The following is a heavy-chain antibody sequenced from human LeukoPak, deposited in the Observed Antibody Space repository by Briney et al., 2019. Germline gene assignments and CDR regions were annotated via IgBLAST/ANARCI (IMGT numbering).Heavy chain of an antibody. CDR3: AKDRYCGGGTCYWSYFDY. CDR2: ISGGGGST. J-gene: IGHJ4*02. CDR1: GFTFRTYA. D-gene: IGHD2-15*01. Sequence: GGSLRLSCAASGFTFRTYAMSWVRQAPGKGLEWVSAISGGGGSTYYADSVKGRFTISRDNSKNTLFLQMNSLRAEDTAAYYCAKDRYCGGGTCYWSYFDYWGQGTLVTVSS. V-gene: IGHV3-23*01.